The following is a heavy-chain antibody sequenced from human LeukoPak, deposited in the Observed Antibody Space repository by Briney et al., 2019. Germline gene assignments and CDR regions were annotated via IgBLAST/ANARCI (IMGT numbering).Heavy chain of an antibody. Sequence: GGSLRLSCAASGFTFRRYGMIWVRQAPGKGLEWVSVISGSGGSTYYADSVKGRFTISKDNSKNTLYLQMNSLRAEDTALYYCAKYYIWGSYRPYYFDYWGQGTLVTVSS. CDR2: ISGSGGST. D-gene: IGHD3-16*02. CDR3: AKYYIWGSYRPYYFDY. J-gene: IGHJ4*02. CDR1: GFTFRRYG. V-gene: IGHV3-23*01.